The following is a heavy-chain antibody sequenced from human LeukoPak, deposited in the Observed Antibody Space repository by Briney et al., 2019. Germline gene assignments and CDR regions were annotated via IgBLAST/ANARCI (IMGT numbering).Heavy chain of an antibody. J-gene: IGHJ4*02. V-gene: IGHV3-73*01. CDR3: TRHSSLYSYGLDY. Sequence: PGGSLRLSCAASGFTFSGSAMHWVRQASGKGLEWVGRIRSKANSYATAYAASVKGRFTISRDDSKNTAYLQMNSLKTEDTAVYYRTRHSSLYSYGLDYWGQGTLVTVSS. CDR1: GFTFSGSA. CDR2: IRSKANSYAT. D-gene: IGHD5-18*01.